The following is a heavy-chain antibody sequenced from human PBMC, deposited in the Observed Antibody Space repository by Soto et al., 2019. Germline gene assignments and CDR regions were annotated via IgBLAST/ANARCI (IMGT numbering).Heavy chain of an antibody. V-gene: IGHV4-34*01. Sequence: SETLSLTCAVYGASLSDNYCTWLRQPPGKGLEWIGEINHSGNTNYNPSLRSRVTISIDTSKNQLSLNLRSVSAADTAVYYCAQGRGEFDAWGQGAPVTVYS. CDR3: AQGRGEFDA. J-gene: IGHJ5*02. CDR2: INHSGNT. D-gene: IGHD2-21*01. CDR1: GASLSDNY.